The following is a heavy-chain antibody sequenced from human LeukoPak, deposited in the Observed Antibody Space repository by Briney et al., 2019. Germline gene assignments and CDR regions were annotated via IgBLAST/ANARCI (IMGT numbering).Heavy chain of an antibody. CDR2: TYYSGST. CDR3: ARHEDGYCSSTSCYGN. CDR1: GGSISGYY. J-gene: IGHJ4*02. Sequence: SETLSLTCTVSGGSISGYYWSWIRQPPGKGLEWIGYTYYSGSTKYNPSLKSRVTISVDTSKNQFSLKLSSVTAADTAVYYCARHEDGYCSSTSCYGNWGQGTLVTVSS. D-gene: IGHD2-2*03. V-gene: IGHV4-59*08.